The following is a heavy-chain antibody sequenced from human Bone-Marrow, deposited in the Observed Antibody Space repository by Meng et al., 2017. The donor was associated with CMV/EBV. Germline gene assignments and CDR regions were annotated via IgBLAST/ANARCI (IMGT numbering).Heavy chain of an antibody. V-gene: IGHV3-23*01. D-gene: IGHD1-26*01. CDR2: ISGSGDAT. J-gene: IGHJ3*02. CDR3: AKDGVSYSGRLRGAFDI. CDR1: GFTFSSYA. Sequence: GESLKISCAASGFTFSSYAMGWVRQAPGKGLEWVSAISGSGDATYYADSVKGRFTISRDNSKNTLYLLMNSLRADDTAVYYCAKDGVSYSGRLRGAFDIWGQGTMVTVSS.